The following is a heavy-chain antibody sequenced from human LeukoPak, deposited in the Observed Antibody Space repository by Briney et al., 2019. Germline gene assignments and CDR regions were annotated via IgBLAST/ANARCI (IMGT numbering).Heavy chain of an antibody. J-gene: IGHJ4*02. CDR1: GFTFSSYS. V-gene: IGHV3-21*01. Sequence: GGSLRLSCAASGFTFSSYSMNWVRQAPGKGLEWVSSISSSSSYIYYADSLKGRFTISRDNAKNSLYLQMNSLRAEDTAVYYCARETYCSSTICPIGDHSDYWGQGTLVTVSS. D-gene: IGHD2-2*01. CDR2: ISSSSSYI. CDR3: ARETYCSSTICPIGDHSDY.